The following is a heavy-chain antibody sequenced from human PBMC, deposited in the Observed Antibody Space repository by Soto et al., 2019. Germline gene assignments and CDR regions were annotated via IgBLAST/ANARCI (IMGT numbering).Heavy chain of an antibody. CDR3: ARSSLLPYFDY. CDR2: INGGNGNT. CDR1: GYSFTTYA. Sequence: ASEKVSCKASGYSFTTYAMHWVRQAPGQRLEWLGWINGGNGNTKYSQKFQGRVTITRDTSASTAHMELSSLRSEDTAVYYCARSSLLPYFDYWGQGTLVTVSS. D-gene: IGHD2-15*01. J-gene: IGHJ4*02. V-gene: IGHV1-3*01.